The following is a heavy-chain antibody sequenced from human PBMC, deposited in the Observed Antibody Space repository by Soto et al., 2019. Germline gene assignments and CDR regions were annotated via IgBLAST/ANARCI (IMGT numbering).Heavy chain of an antibody. J-gene: IGHJ4*02. CDR2: IYNSGTT. CDR1: GGSITRGGYY. Sequence: SETLSLTCTVSGGSITRGGYYWSWIRQHPGKGLEWIGYIYNSGTTYYNPSLKSRVTISVDTSKNQFSLKLTSVTAADTAVYYCARGAGSKKYWGQGTLVTVSS. CDR3: ARGAGSKKY. V-gene: IGHV4-31*03.